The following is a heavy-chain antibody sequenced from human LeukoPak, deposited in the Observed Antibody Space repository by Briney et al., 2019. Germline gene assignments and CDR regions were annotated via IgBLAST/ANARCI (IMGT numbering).Heavy chain of an antibody. Sequence: GGALRLSCAASGFSFSDYSMTWVRQAPGKGLEWVSSITRSSGYTYYADSVKGRFTISRDNAESSLYLQMDSLRAEDTAVYYCATLKIDMVIAAYWYFDIWGRGTLVTVS. D-gene: IGHD2-21*01. J-gene: IGHJ2*01. CDR3: ATLKIDMVIAAYWYFDI. V-gene: IGHV3-21*01. CDR1: GFSFSDYS. CDR2: ITRSSGYT.